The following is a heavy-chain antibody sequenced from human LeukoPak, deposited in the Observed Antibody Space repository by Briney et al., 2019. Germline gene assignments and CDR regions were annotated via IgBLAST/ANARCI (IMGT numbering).Heavy chain of an antibody. Sequence: PSQTLSLTCSVSGGSISGTDDYWSWIRQPPGKGLEWIGYIHHSGTTSYNPSLKSRITISVDPSMNQFSLKLTSMTAADTAVYYCAGRGYAMAYWGQGTLVTVSS. CDR1: GGSISGTDDY. D-gene: IGHD5-12*01. CDR2: IHHSGTT. J-gene: IGHJ4*02. CDR3: AGRGYAMAY. V-gene: IGHV4-30-4*01.